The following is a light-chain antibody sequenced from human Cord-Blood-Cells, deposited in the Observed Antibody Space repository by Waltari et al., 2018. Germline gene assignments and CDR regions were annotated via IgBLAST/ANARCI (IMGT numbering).Light chain of an antibody. J-gene: IGKJ2*01. CDR3: QQYYSTHT. CDR2: WAS. V-gene: IGKV4-1*01. Sequence: DIVLTQSPDTLAVSLGERATNNCKSSQSVLYSSNNKNYLAWYQQKPGQPPKLLIYWASTRESGVPDRFSGSGSGTDFTLTISSLQAEDVAVYYCQQYYSTHTFGQGTKLEIK. CDR1: QSVLYSSNNKNY.